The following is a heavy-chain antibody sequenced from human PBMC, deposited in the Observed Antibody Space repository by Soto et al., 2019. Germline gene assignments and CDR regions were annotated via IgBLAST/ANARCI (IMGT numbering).Heavy chain of an antibody. V-gene: IGHV1-18*04. J-gene: IGHJ4*02. D-gene: IGHD6-19*01. CDR2: ISAYNGNT. CDR3: GLVAGDFDY. CDR1: GYTFSVYY. Sequence: ASVKVSCKGSGYTFSVYYIHWLRQAPGQGLEWMGWISAYNGNTNYAQKLQGRVTMTTATSTSTAYMELRSLRSDDTAVYYCGLVAGDFDYWGQGTLVTVSS.